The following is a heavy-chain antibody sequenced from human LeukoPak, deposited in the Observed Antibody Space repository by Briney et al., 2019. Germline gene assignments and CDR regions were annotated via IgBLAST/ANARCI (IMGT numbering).Heavy chain of an antibody. CDR3: ARDRSQEFDP. V-gene: IGHV3-23*01. CDR2: ISGSDAGT. J-gene: IGHJ5*02. Sequence: GGSLRLSCAASRFTFSTYAMSWVRQAPGKRLEWVSAISGSDAGTYYADSVKGRFSISRDNSKNTLYLQMNRLRADDTAVYYCARDRSQEFDPWGQGTLVTVSS. D-gene: IGHD3-10*01. CDR1: RFTFSTYA.